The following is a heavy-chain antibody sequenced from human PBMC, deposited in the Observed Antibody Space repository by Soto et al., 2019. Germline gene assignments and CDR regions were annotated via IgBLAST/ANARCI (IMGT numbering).Heavy chain of an antibody. J-gene: IGHJ4*02. D-gene: IGHD3-9*01. CDR2: ISSGSKTI. CDR1: GFTFSGYS. V-gene: IGHV3-48*02. CDR3: AREDILGVRSFDY. Sequence: GGSLRLSCAASGFTFSGYSVIWVRQAPGKGLEWVSYISSGSKTIYYAESVKGRFTVSRDNARNSQYLQMNSLRDEDTAVYYCAREDILGVRSFDYWGQGTLVTVS.